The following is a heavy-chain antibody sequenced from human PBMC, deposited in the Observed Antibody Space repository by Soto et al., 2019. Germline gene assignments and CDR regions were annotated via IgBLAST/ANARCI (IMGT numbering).Heavy chain of an antibody. Sequence: SETLSLTCTVSGGSVSSGSYYWSWIRQPPGRGLEWIGYIYYSGSTNYNPSLKSRVTISVDTSKNQFSLKLSSVTAADTAVYYCARVIEYDILTGYLDYWGQGTLVTVSS. CDR1: GGSVSSGSYY. V-gene: IGHV4-61*01. D-gene: IGHD3-9*01. CDR3: ARVIEYDILTGYLDY. CDR2: IYYSGST. J-gene: IGHJ4*02.